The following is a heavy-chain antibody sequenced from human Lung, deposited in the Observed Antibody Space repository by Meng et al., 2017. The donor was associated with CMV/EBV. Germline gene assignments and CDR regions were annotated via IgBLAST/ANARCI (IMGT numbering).Heavy chain of an antibody. V-gene: IGHV4-30-4*08. Sequence: LRLSCPVSVGSFSRGDYYWNWVRQPPGKGLEWIGSVYYSGSTNYNPSLKSRLNISIDTSKNQFFLKMNSVTAADTAMYYCARDPLLCSSTRCFHWFDPWGQGTLVTVSS. CDR2: VYYSGST. CDR3: ARDPLLCSSTRCFHWFDP. D-gene: IGHD2-2*01. CDR1: VGSFSRGDYY. J-gene: IGHJ5*02.